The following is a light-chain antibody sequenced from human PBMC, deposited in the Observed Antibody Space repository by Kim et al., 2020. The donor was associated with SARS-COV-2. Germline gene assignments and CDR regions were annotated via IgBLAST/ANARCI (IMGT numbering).Light chain of an antibody. Sequence: QSVLTQPPSVSAAPGQRVTISCTGSDSNIGAGYDVHWYRQLPGTAPKLLIYYDNSRPSGVPDRFSASRSGTSASLAITGLQAEDEADYFCHSYDPSLGGSVFGGGTQQTVL. J-gene: IGLJ3*02. CDR3: HSYDPSLGGSV. CDR2: YDN. CDR1: DSNIGAGYD. V-gene: IGLV1-40*01.